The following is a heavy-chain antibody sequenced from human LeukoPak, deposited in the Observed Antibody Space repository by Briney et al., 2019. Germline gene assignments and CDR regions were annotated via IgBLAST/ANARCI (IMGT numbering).Heavy chain of an antibody. Sequence: PGGSLRLSCAASGFTFSSFAMSWVRQAPGKGLEWVSAISGSGGSTYYADSVTGRLTISRDNSKNTLYLQMNSLRAEDTAVYYCAKIPSSGYYKYFDYWGQGTLVTVSS. CDR2: ISGSGGST. CDR1: GFTFSSFA. V-gene: IGHV3-23*01. J-gene: IGHJ4*02. D-gene: IGHD3-22*01. CDR3: AKIPSSGYYKYFDY.